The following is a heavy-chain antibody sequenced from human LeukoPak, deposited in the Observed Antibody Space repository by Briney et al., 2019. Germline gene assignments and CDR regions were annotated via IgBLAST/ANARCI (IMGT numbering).Heavy chain of an antibody. CDR1: GFTFSSSA. Sequence: GGSLRLSCAASGFTFSSSAMSWVRQAPGKGLEWVSAISNNGGYTYYADSVQGRFTISRDNSKSTLYLQMNSLRPEDTAVYYCARDTAMVLFYFDYWGQGTLVTVSS. CDR3: ARDTAMVLFYFDY. D-gene: IGHD5-18*01. J-gene: IGHJ4*02. CDR2: ISNNGGYT. V-gene: IGHV3-23*01.